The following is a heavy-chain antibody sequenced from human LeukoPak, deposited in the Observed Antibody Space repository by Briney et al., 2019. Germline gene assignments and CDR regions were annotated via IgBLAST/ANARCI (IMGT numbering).Heavy chain of an antibody. CDR3: ARRPSNSGRYFDY. CDR2: IYPGDSDT. CDR1: GYSFTSYW. V-gene: IGHV5-51*01. D-gene: IGHD1-26*01. J-gene: IGHJ4*02. Sequence: GESLKISCKGSGYSFTSYWIGWVCQMPGKGLEWMGIIYPGDSDTRYSPSFQGQVTISADKSISTAHLQWSSLKASDTAMYYCARRPSNSGRYFDYWGQGTLVTVSS.